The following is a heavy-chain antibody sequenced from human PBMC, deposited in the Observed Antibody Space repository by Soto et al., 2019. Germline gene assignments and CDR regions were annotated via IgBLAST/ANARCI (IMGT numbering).Heavy chain of an antibody. V-gene: IGHV3-30*18. CDR3: AQGRGIGVVVAAPQH. D-gene: IGHD2-15*01. Sequence: QVQLVESGGGVVQPGRSLRLSGAASGFTFSSYGMHWVRQAPGKGLEWVAVISYEGSNKYYADSVQGRFTISSDKSKNTLYLQTNSLRAEDTAVYYCAQGRGIGVVVAAPQHWGQGTLGTVAA. CDR2: ISYEGSNK. J-gene: IGHJ1*01. CDR1: GFTFSSYG.